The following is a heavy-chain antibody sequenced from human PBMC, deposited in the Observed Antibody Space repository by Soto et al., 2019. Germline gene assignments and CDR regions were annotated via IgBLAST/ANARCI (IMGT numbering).Heavy chain of an antibody. V-gene: IGHV3-30*18. CDR1: GFDFGSVG. J-gene: IGHJ4*02. Sequence: GGSLRLSCAASGFDFGSVGIYWVRQAPGRGLDWVAVISHDGNEGKYADSVKGRFTISRDNSKDTLYLQMYSLRPDDTAIYYCAKDVEKQQLHYHLDYWGQGSLVTVSS. D-gene: IGHD6-13*01. CDR2: ISHDGNEG. CDR3: AKDVEKQQLHYHLDY.